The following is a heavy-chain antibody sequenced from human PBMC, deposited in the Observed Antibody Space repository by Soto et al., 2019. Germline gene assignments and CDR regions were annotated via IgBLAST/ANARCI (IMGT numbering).Heavy chain of an antibody. D-gene: IGHD3-3*01. CDR2: IYYSGST. CDR3: ARGGWRQIDY. V-gene: IGHV4-59*08. Sequence: PSETLSLTCSVSGGSIGSYYWSWIRQPPGKGLEWIGYIYYSGSTNYNPSLKSRVTISVDTSKNQFSLKLSSVTAADTAVYYCARGGWRQIDYWGQGTRCTVAS. J-gene: IGHJ4*02. CDR1: GGSIGSYY.